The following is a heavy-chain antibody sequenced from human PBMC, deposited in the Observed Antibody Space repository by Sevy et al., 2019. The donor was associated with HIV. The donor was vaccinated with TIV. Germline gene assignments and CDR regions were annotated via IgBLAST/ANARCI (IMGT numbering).Heavy chain of an antibody. CDR2: MNPNSGNT. CDR3: ARGRRKDIVVVVAAKGFDY. V-gene: IGHV1-8*01. J-gene: IGHJ4*02. D-gene: IGHD2-15*01. Sequence: ASVKVSCKASGYTFTSYDINWVRQATGQGLEWMGWMNPNSGNTGYAQKFQGRVTMTRNTSICTAYMELSSLRSEDTAVYYCARGRRKDIVVVVAAKGFDYWGQGTLVTVSS. CDR1: GYTFTSYD.